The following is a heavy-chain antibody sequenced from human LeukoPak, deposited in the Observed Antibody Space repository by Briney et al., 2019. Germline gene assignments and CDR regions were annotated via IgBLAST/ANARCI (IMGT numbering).Heavy chain of an antibody. J-gene: IGHJ4*02. V-gene: IGHV1-58*01. Sequence: TSVKVSCKASGFTFTSSAVQWVRQARGQRLEWIGWIVVGSGNTNYAQKFQERVTITRDMSTSTAYMELSSLRSEDTAVYYCAVILGYCSGGSCLATDYFDYWGREPWSPSPQ. CDR1: GFTFTSSA. CDR2: IVVGSGNT. CDR3: AVILGYCSGGSCLATDYFDY. D-gene: IGHD2-15*01.